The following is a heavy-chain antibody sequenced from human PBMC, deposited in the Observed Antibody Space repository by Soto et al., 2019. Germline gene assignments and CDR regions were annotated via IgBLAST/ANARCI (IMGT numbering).Heavy chain of an antibody. CDR3: ASTNYYDSSRYVSNTQHFDY. CDR2: IYYSGST. D-gene: IGHD3-22*01. Sequence: SETLSLTCTVSGGSVSSGSYYWSWIRQPPGKGLEWIGYIYYSGSTNYNPSLKSRVTISVDTSKNQFSLKLSSVTAADTAVYYCASTNYYDSSRYVSNTQHFDYWGQGNLVTVSS. J-gene: IGHJ4*02. V-gene: IGHV4-61*01. CDR1: GGSVSSGSYY.